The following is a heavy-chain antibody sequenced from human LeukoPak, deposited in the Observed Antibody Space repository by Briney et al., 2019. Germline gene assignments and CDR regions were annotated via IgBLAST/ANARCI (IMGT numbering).Heavy chain of an antibody. CDR1: GGSFRCYY. CDR2: IDHTGST. D-gene: IGHD3-10*01. J-gene: IGHJ4*02. Sequence: SETLSLTCAVYGGSFRCYYWSWIRQPPGKGLEWIGEIDHTGSTHYNPSLKSRVTMSVDASKNQFSLKLTFVTAADTAVYYCARVRGLWFGVRNDSWGQGTLVTVSS. V-gene: IGHV4-34*01. CDR3: ARVRGLWFGVRNDS.